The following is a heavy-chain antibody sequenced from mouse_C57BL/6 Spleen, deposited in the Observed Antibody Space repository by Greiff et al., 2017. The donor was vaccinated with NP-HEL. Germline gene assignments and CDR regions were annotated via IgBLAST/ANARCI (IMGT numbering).Heavy chain of an antibody. D-gene: IGHD2-3*01. J-gene: IGHJ2*01. Sequence: QVQLKQSGAELVRPGASVTLSCKASGYTFTDYEMHWVKQTPVHGLEWIGAIDPETGGTAYNQKFKGKAILTADKSSSTAYMELRSLTSEDSAVYYCTKGIYDGYPYWGQGTTLTVSS. CDR3: TKGIYDGYPY. CDR2: IDPETGGT. CDR1: GYTFTDYE. V-gene: IGHV1-15*01.